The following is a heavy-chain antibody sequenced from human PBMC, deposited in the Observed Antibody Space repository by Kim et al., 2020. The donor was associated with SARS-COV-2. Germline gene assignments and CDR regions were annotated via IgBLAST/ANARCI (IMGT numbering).Heavy chain of an antibody. Sequence: ASVKVSCKASGYTFTGYYMHWVRQAPGQGLEWMGWINPNSGGTNYAQKFQGRVTMTRDTSISTAYMELSRLRSDDTAVYYCARRSLRYFDWLDLDYWGQGTLVTVSS. CDR1: GYTFTGYY. D-gene: IGHD3-9*01. CDR3: ARRSLRYFDWLDLDY. CDR2: INPNSGGT. V-gene: IGHV1-2*02. J-gene: IGHJ4*02.